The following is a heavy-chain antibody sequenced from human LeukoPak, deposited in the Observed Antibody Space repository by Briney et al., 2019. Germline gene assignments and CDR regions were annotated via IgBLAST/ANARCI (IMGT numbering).Heavy chain of an antibody. V-gene: IGHV3-48*03. CDR2: ISSSGSTI. D-gene: IGHD4-17*01. J-gene: IGHJ4*02. CDR3: ARNDFGWDYYFDY. Sequence: GGSLRLSCAASGFTFSSYEMNWVRQAPGKGVEWVSYISSSGSTIYYADSVKGRFTISRDNAKNSLYLQMNSLRAEDTAVYYCARNDFGWDYYFDYWGQGTLVTVSS. CDR1: GFTFSSYE.